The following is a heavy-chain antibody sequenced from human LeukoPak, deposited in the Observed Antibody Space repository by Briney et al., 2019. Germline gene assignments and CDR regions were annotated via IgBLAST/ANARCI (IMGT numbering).Heavy chain of an antibody. CDR1: GFTVSSNY. Sequence: PGGSLRLSCAASGFTVSSNYMSWVRQAPGKGLEWVSVIYSGGSTYYADSVQGRFTISRDNSKNTLYLQMNSLRAEDTAVYYCARTPEWGYVWGSTDYWGQGTLVTVSS. V-gene: IGHV3-66*02. CDR2: IYSGGST. J-gene: IGHJ4*02. CDR3: ARTPEWGYVWGSTDY. D-gene: IGHD3-16*01.